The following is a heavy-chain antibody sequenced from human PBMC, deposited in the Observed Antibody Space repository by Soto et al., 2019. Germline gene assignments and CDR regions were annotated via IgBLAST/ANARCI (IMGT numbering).Heavy chain of an antibody. CDR3: ARDLWGYCGTDCYPLDV. CDR2: MYNTGST. D-gene: IGHD2-21*02. Sequence: QVQLQESGPGLVKPSETLSLTCTVSGGSISRYYWSWIRQPPGKGLELIGYMYNTGSTVNNPSFKSRVTISVDTSKNQFSLKLNSVTAADTAVYYCARDLWGYCGTDCYPLDVWGQGTTVTVSS. CDR1: GGSISRYY. J-gene: IGHJ6*02. V-gene: IGHV4-59*01.